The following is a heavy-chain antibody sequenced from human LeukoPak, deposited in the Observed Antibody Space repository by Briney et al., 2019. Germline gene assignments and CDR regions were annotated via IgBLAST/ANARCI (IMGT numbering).Heavy chain of an antibody. CDR2: ISTTSNYI. D-gene: IGHD2-2*01. CDR3: ARAGVCTTTSCDGGIDY. CDR1: GFTFSSYN. V-gene: IGHV3-21*06. Sequence: KPGGSLRLSCAASGFTFSSYNMKWVRQAPGKGLEGVSFISTTSNYIYYADSVKGRFTISRDNAKNSLYLQMNSLRGEDAALYYCARAGVCTTTSCDGGIDYWGQGTLVTVSS. J-gene: IGHJ4*02.